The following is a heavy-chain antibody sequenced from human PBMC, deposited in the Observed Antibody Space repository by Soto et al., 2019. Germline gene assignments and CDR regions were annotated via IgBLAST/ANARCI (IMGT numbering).Heavy chain of an antibody. V-gene: IGHV1-69*01. D-gene: IGHD3-22*01. Sequence: QVQLVQSGAEVKKPGSSVKVSCKASGGTFSSYAISWVRQAPVQGLEWMGGIIPIFGTANYAQKFQGRVTINEDESTSTAYMEMSSVRCEDTAVYYCARNQYDSSGYSFSYYYGMDVWGQGSTVTVSS. CDR2: IIPIFGTA. J-gene: IGHJ6*02. CDR3: ARNQYDSSGYSFSYYYGMDV. CDR1: GGTFSSYA.